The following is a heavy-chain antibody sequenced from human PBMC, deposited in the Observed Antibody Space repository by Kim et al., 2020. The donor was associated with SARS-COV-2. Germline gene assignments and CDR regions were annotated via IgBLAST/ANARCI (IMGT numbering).Heavy chain of an antibody. D-gene: IGHD5-18*01. V-gene: IGHV4-39*01. J-gene: IGHJ4*02. Sequence: NPALERRVTMSGVTSKNQFSLKLSSVTAADTAVYYCATLVRGYSYGIDYWGQGTLVTVSS. CDR3: ATLVRGYSYGIDY.